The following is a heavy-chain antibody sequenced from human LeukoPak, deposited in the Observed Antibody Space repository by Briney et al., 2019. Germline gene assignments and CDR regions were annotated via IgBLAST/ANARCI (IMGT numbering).Heavy chain of an antibody. J-gene: IGHJ6*02. Sequence: GRSLRLSCAASGFTFDDHAMHWVRQAPGKGLEWVSGISWNSGSIGYADSVKGRFTISRDNAKNSLYLQMNSLRAEDTALYYCAKANYGDPQYYYYGMDVWGQGTTVTVSS. V-gene: IGHV3-9*01. CDR3: AKANYGDPQYYYYGMDV. D-gene: IGHD4-17*01. CDR1: GFTFDDHA. CDR2: ISWNSGSI.